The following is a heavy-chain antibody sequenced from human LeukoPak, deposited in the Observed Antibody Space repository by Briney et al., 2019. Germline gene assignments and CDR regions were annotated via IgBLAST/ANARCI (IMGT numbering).Heavy chain of an antibody. Sequence: ASVKVSCKASGYTFINNDIHWVRQATGQGLEWMGWMNPNSGNTGYAQKFQGRVTMTRNTSISTAYMELSSLRSEDTAVYYCARGSEYQHFDYWGQGTLVTVSS. CDR1: GYTFINND. D-gene: IGHD2-2*01. CDR3: ARGSEYQHFDY. J-gene: IGHJ4*02. V-gene: IGHV1-8*01. CDR2: MNPNSGNT.